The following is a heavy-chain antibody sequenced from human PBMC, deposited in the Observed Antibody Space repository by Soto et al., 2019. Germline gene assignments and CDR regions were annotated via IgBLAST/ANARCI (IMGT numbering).Heavy chain of an antibody. J-gene: IGHJ4*02. D-gene: IGHD3-16*01. CDR3: ARGLGLDIDY. Sequence: QVQLVESGGGVVQPGRSLRLSCAASGFTFSSYAMHWVRQAPGKGLDWVAVISYDGSNKYYADSVKGRFTISRDNSKNTRYLQMNSLISEDTAVYYCARGLGLDIDYWGQGTLVTVSS. CDR1: GFTFSSYA. V-gene: IGHV3-30-3*01. CDR2: ISYDGSNK.